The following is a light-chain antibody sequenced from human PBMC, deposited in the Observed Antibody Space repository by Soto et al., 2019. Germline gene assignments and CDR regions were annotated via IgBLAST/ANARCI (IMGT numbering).Light chain of an antibody. J-gene: IGKJ2*01. CDR3: QQYNSLMYT. Sequence: DIQMTQSPSTLSASVGDRVTITCRASQSISSWLAWYQQKPGKAPKLLIYDASSLESGVPSRCSGSGSGTEFTLTISSLQPDDFATYYCQQYNSLMYTFGQGTKLEIK. V-gene: IGKV1-5*01. CDR2: DAS. CDR1: QSISSW.